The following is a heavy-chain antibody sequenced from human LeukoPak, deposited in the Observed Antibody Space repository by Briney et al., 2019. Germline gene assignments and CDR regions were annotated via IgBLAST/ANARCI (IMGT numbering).Heavy chain of an antibody. CDR1: GGSISSGGYY. Sequence: SETLSLTCTVSGGSISSGGYYWSWIRQPAGKGLEWIGRIYTSGSTNYNPSLKSRVTISVDTSKNQFSLKLSSVTAADTAVYYCAREPGSGTYGEYYFDYWGQGTLVTVSS. CDR3: AREPGSGTYGEYYFDY. J-gene: IGHJ4*02. CDR2: IYTSGST. V-gene: IGHV4-61*02. D-gene: IGHD1-26*01.